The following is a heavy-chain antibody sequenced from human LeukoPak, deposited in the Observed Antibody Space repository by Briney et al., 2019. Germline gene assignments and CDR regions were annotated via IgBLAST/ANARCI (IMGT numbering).Heavy chain of an antibody. CDR1: GGSISSYY. J-gene: IGHJ4*02. Sequence: SSETLSLTCTVSGGSISSYYWSWIRQPPGKGLEWIGYIYYSGSTNYNPSLKSRVTISVDTSKNQFSLKLSSVTAADTAVYYCARGRGTTVVTNWGQGTLVTVSS. CDR3: ARGRGTTVVTN. V-gene: IGHV4-59*08. D-gene: IGHD4-23*01. CDR2: IYYSGST.